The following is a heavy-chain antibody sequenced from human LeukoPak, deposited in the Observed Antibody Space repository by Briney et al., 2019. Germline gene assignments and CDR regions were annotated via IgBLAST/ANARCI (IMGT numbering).Heavy chain of an antibody. J-gene: IGHJ4*02. CDR3: ARDGDYDFWSGYYRRYYFDY. V-gene: IGHV3-7*01. D-gene: IGHD3-3*01. CDR2: IKQDGSEK. CDR1: GFTFSSYW. Sequence: GGSLRLSCAASGFTFSSYWMSWVRQAPGKGLEWVANIKQDGSEKYYVDSVKGRFTISRDNAKNSLYLQMNSLRAEDTAVYYCARDGDYDFWSGYYRRYYFDYSGQGTLVTVSS.